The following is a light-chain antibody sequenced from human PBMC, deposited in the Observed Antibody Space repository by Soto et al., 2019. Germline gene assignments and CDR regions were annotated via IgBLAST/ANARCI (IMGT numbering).Light chain of an antibody. Sequence: EIVLTQSPGTLSLSPGERATLSCRASQSVSNNYLAWYQQKPGQAPRLLIYVASNRATGIPDRVSGSGSGTDFTLTISRLEPEDFAVYYCQQYGSSGTFGQGTKVEIK. V-gene: IGKV3-20*01. CDR1: QSVSNNY. J-gene: IGKJ1*01. CDR2: VAS. CDR3: QQYGSSGT.